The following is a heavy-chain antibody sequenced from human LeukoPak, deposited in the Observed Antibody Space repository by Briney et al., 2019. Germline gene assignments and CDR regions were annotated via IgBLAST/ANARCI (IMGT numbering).Heavy chain of an antibody. D-gene: IGHD2-2*01. J-gene: IGHJ4*02. CDR2: IIPIFGTA. V-gene: IGHV1-69*13. Sequence: SVKVSCKASGYTFTSYGISWVRQAPGQGLEWMGGIIPIFGTANYAQKFQGRVTITADESTSTAYMELSSLRSEDTAVYYCARYCSSTSCYSAFDYWGQGTLVTVSS. CDR3: ARYCSSTSCYSAFDY. CDR1: GYTFTSYG.